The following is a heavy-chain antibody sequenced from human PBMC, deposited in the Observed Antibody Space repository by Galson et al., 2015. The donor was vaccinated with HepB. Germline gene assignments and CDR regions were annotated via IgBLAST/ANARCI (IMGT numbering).Heavy chain of an antibody. CDR1: GFHFSTYG. CDR2: INAGNGNT. CDR3: ASCSSGYYYTFDY. D-gene: IGHD3-22*01. Sequence: SCAASGFHFSTYGIHWVRQAPGQRLEWMGWINAGNGNTKYSQKFQGRVTITRDTSASTAYMELSSLRSEDTAVYYCASCSSGYYYTFDYWGQGTLVTVSS. V-gene: IGHV1-3*01. J-gene: IGHJ4*02.